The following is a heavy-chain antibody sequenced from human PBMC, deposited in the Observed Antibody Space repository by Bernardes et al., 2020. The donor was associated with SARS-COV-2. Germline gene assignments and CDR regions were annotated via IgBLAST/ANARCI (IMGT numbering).Heavy chain of an antibody. CDR2: IHISGSP. CDR1: GGSITTGSYY. Sequence: SETLSLTCTVSGGSITTGSYYWTWIRQTAGKRLEWIGRIHISGSPNYNPSLKSRIALSIDTSKNQFSLSVTSVTAADTAVYYCARQVDPYYYNAFDVWGQGTSVIVSS. J-gene: IGHJ6*02. V-gene: IGHV4-61*02. CDR3: ARQVDPYYYNAFDV.